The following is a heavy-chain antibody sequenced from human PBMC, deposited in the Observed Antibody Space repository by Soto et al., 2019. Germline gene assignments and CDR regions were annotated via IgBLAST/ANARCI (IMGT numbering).Heavy chain of an antibody. J-gene: IGHJ5*02. CDR3: AKSGSSGWYGWFDP. CDR1: GFSLRTSGVG. V-gene: IGHV2-5*01. Sequence: TLVNPTQTLTLTCIFSGFSLRTSGVGVGWIRQPPGKALEWLGFIYWNDDKRYSPSLKSRLTITKDTSKNQVVLTMTNMDPVDTATYYCAKSGSSGWYGWFDPWGQGTLVTVSS. D-gene: IGHD6-19*01. CDR2: IYWNDDK.